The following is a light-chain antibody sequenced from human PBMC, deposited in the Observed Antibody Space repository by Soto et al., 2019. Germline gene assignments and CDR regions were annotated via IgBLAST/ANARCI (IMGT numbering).Light chain of an antibody. J-gene: IGLJ2*01. V-gene: IGLV1-51*01. CDR3: ATGDNSLSFEV. CDR2: DNN. CDR1: GSDIGNNY. Sequence: QSVLTQPPSVSAAPGQKVTISCSGSGSDIGNNYVSWYQVLPGTAPKLLIYDNNERPSGIPDRFSGSKSGTSATLAITGLQPGDEAEYYCATGDNSLSFEVFGGGTKLTVL.